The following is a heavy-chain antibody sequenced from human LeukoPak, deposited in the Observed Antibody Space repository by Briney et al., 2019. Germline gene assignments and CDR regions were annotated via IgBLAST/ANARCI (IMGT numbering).Heavy chain of an antibody. D-gene: IGHD2-15*01. CDR1: GYTFTSYG. CDR2: ISAYNGNT. V-gene: IGHV1-18*01. CDR3: ARTGYCSGGSRYWRLVWYFDL. J-gene: IGHJ2*01. Sequence: GASVKVSCKASGYTFTSYGISWVRQAPGQGLEWMGWISAYNGNTNYAQKLQGRVTMTTDTSTSTAYMELRSLRSDYTAVYYCARTGYCSGGSRYWRLVWYFDLWGRGTLVTVSS.